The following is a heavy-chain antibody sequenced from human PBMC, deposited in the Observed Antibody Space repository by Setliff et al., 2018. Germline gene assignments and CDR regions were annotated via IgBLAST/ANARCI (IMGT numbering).Heavy chain of an antibody. CDR3: ARPATVAMGDYYFDS. CDR1: GYTFTNYG. Sequence: ASVKVSCKASGYTFTNYGITWVRQAPGQGLEWMGWINPHTSSTHSTQKFQGRLTMTRDTSITTAYMELRSLGSDDTAIYYCARPATVAMGDYYFDSWGQGTLVTVSS. J-gene: IGHJ4*02. V-gene: IGHV1-18*01. CDR2: INPHTSST. D-gene: IGHD2-21*02.